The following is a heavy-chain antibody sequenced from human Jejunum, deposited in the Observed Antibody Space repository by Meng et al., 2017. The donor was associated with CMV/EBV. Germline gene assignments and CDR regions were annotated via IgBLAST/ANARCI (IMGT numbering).Heavy chain of an antibody. CDR2: ITGSGGNT. CDR1: GLNLRGQS. J-gene: IGHJ4*02. V-gene: IGHV3-23*01. CDR3: ARLSDS. D-gene: IGHD2-15*01. Sequence: PCAASGLNLRGQSRSGVSKAPGKGRKWVESITGSGGNTYYADSVKGRFTISRDNSKNTLYLQMNSLRADDTAVYYCARLSDSWGQGTLVTVSS.